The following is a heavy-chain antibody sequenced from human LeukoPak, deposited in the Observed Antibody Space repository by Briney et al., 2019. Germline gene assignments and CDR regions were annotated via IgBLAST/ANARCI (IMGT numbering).Heavy chain of an antibody. CDR2: IHYSGST. CDR3: TRHLDYYGSGSYEY. CDR1: GGSISGFH. D-gene: IGHD3-10*01. V-gene: IGHV4-59*08. J-gene: IGHJ4*02. Sequence: PSETLSLTCTVSGGSISGFHWSWIRQPPGKGLEWIGYIHYSGSTDYNPSLKSRVTISVDTSKNQFSLKLSSVTAADTAVYYCTRHLDYYGSGSYEYWGQGTLVTVFS.